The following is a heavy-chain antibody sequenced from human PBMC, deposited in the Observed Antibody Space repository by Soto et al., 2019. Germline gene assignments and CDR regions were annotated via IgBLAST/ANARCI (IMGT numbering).Heavy chain of an antibody. V-gene: IGHV1-3*01. Sequence: ASVKVSCKASGYTFTSYAMHWVRQAPGQRLEWMGWINAGNGNTKYSQKFQSRVTITRDTSASTAYMELSSLRSEDTAVYYCARDQRYDSYYYGMDVWGQGTTVTVSS. D-gene: IGHD3-22*01. J-gene: IGHJ6*02. CDR2: INAGNGNT. CDR1: GYTFTSYA. CDR3: ARDQRYDSYYYGMDV.